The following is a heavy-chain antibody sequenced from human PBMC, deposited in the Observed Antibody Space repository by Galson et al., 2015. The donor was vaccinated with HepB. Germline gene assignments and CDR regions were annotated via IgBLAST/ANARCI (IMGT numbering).Heavy chain of an antibody. CDR3: ARDQDQISLGWDFDY. Sequence: SLRLSCAASGFTFSSYAMHWVRQAPGKGLEWVAVISYDGSNKYYADSVKGRFTISRDNSKNTLYLQMNSLRAEDTAVYYCARDQDQISLGWDFDYWGQGTLVTVSS. D-gene: IGHD5-24*01. J-gene: IGHJ4*02. CDR2: ISYDGSNK. V-gene: IGHV3-30*04. CDR1: GFTFSSYA.